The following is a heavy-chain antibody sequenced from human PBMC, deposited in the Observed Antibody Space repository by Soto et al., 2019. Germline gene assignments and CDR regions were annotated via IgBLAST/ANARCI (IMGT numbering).Heavy chain of an antibody. V-gene: IGHV2-70*01. CDR1: GFSLSTSGMC. J-gene: IGHJ4*02. D-gene: IGHD3-22*01. CDR2: IDWDDDK. Sequence: SGPTLVNPTQTLTLTCTFSGFSLSTSGMCVSWIRQPPGKALEWLALIDWDDDKYYSTSLKTRLTISKDTSKNQVVLTMTNMDPVDTATYYCARTTYYYDSSGYYGYYFDYWGQGTLVTVSS. CDR3: ARTTYYYDSSGYYGYYFDY.